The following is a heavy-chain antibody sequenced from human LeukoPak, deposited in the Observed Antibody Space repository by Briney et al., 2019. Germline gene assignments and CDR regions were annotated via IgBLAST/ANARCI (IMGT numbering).Heavy chain of an antibody. CDR1: GGSISSSNW. Sequence: PSETLSLTRAVSGGSISSSNWWSWVRQPPGKGLEWIGEIYHSGSTNYNPSLKSRVTISVDKSKNQFSLKLSSVTAADTAVYYCARTYYDILTGYFYGMDVWGKGTTVTVSS. CDR2: IYHSGST. CDR3: ARTYYDILTGYFYGMDV. V-gene: IGHV4-4*02. J-gene: IGHJ6*04. D-gene: IGHD3-9*01.